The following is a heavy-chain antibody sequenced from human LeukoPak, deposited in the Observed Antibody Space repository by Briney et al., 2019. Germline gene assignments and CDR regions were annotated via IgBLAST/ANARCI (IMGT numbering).Heavy chain of an antibody. CDR1: GFTFSSYG. D-gene: IGHD3-10*01. CDR3: ARDLLQWFGELSGDSDY. J-gene: IGHJ4*02. Sequence: PGRSLRLSCAASGFTFSSYGMHWVRQAPGKGLEWVADIWYDGSHKYYADSVKGRFTIPRDNSKNTLHLQMNSLRAEDTAVYYCARDLLQWFGELSGDSDYWGQGTLVTVSS. V-gene: IGHV3-33*01. CDR2: IWYDGSHK.